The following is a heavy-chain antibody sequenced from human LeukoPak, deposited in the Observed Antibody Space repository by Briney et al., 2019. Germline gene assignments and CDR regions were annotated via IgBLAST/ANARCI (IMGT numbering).Heavy chain of an antibody. CDR3: ASWVSHAFDI. J-gene: IGHJ3*02. CDR2: IYYSGGT. V-gene: IGHV4-59*11. Sequence: SETLSLTCTVSGGSISSRYWSWIRQPPGKRLEWIGYIYYSGGTNYSPSLKSRVTISVDTSKNQFSLKLSSVTAADTAVYYCASWVSHAFDIWGQGTMVAVSS. D-gene: IGHD3-16*01. CDR1: GGSISSRY.